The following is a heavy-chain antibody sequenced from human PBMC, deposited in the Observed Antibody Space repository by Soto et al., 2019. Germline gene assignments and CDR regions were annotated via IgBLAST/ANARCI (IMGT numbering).Heavy chain of an antibody. CDR3: ARVYAYYFDY. Sequence: SETLCLTWTFAGGSLSNFYWSWIRQPPGKGLEWIGYIYYSGSTNYNPSLKSRVTISVDTSKNQFSLKLSSVTAADTAVYYCARVYAYYFDYWGQGTLVTAPQ. D-gene: IGHD2-8*01. V-gene: IGHV4-59*01. CDR1: GGSLSNFY. J-gene: IGHJ4*02. CDR2: IYYSGST.